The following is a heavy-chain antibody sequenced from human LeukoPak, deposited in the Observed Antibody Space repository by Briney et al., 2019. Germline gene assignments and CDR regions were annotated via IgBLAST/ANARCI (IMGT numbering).Heavy chain of an antibody. Sequence: ASVKVSCKASGYTFTGYYMHWVRQAPGQGLEWMGRINPNSGGTNYAQKFQGRVTITRDTSISTAYMELSRLRSDDTAVYYCARTGISKPAVTTHPRERDWYFDLWGRGTLVTVSS. V-gene: IGHV1-2*06. CDR2: INPNSGGT. CDR3: ARTGISKPAVTTHPRERDWYFDL. J-gene: IGHJ2*01. D-gene: IGHD4-17*01. CDR1: GYTFTGYY.